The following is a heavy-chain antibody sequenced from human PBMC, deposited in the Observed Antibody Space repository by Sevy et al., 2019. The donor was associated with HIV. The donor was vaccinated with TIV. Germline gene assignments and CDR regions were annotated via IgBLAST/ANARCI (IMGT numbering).Heavy chain of an antibody. CDR1: GFTFDDYA. J-gene: IGHJ6*02. CDR3: ARDSSWNYDSYFYGMDV. V-gene: IGHV3-9*01. D-gene: IGHD1-7*01. CDR2: ISWNSGSI. Sequence: GGSLRLSCAASGFTFDDYAMHWVRQAPGKGLEWVSGISWNSGSIGYADSVKGRFTISRDNAKNSLYLQMNSLRDEDTAVYYCARDSSWNYDSYFYGMDVWGQGTTVTVSS.